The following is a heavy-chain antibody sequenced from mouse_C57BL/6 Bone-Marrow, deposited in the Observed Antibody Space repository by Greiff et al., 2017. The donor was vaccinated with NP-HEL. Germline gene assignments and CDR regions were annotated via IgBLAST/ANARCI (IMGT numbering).Heavy chain of an antibody. CDR2: IDPENGDT. Sequence: VQLQQSGAELVRPGASVKLSCTASGFNIKDDYMHWVQQRPEQGLEWIGWIDPENGDTDYASKFQGRATITADTSSNTAYLQLSSLTSEDTAVYYCCTTVVAPSPMDYWGQGTSVTVSS. CDR3: CTTVVAPSPMDY. V-gene: IGHV14-4*01. J-gene: IGHJ4*01. CDR1: GFNIKDDY. D-gene: IGHD1-1*01.